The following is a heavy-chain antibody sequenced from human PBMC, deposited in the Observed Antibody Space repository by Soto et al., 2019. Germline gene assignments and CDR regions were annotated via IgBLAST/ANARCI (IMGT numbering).Heavy chain of an antibody. D-gene: IGHD3-3*01. CDR1: GFSLTTSGVG. Sequence: QITLKESGPTLVKPTQTLTLTCTFSGFSLTTSGVGVAWIRQPPGKALEWLTLIYWDDDKYYSPSLKSRLTITKDTSKNQVVLRLTNVDPVDTATYYCAHTVIFGEVLQYGMDVWGQGTSVTVSS. CDR2: IYWDDDK. J-gene: IGHJ6*02. V-gene: IGHV2-5*02. CDR3: AHTVIFGEVLQYGMDV.